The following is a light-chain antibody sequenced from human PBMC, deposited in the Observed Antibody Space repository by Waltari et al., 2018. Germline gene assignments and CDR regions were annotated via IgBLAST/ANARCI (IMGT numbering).Light chain of an antibody. Sequence: DIQLTQSPSSVSASVGDRVSITCRASQPITNDLNWYQQKPGKAPRLLIYDASNLQAGVPSRFSGSQSGTEFTFTIASLQPEDVATYYCQRYDNLPVFAFGPGTKLDIQ. CDR2: DAS. CDR1: QPITND. J-gene: IGKJ3*01. V-gene: IGKV1-33*01. CDR3: QRYDNLPVFA.